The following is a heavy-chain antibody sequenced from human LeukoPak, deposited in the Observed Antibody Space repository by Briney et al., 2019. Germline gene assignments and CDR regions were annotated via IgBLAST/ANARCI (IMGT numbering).Heavy chain of an antibody. Sequence: PSETLSLTCAVSGYSISSSNYWAWIRQPPGKGLEWIGHIYYSGGIYYNPSLKSRVTMSVDTSKNQFSLKLSSVTAVDTAVYYCAKKTTRGPTKAVFDIGGQGTMFTVS. CDR1: GYSISSSNY. J-gene: IGHJ3*02. CDR2: IYYSGGI. V-gene: IGHV4-28*05. CDR3: AKKTTRGPTKAVFDI. D-gene: IGHD1-1*01.